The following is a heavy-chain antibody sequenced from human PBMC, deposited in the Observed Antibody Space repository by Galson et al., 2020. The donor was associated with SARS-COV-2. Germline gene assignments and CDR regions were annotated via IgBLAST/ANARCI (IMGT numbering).Heavy chain of an antibody. Sequence: SQTISLTCAVSGYSISSGYNWGWIRQPPGKGLEWIGNIYHSGSTYYNPSLKSRVTISVDTSKNRFSLNLSSVTAADTAVYYCARARYCSSASCSNFYGMVAWCQGTTVTVAS. V-gene: IGHV4-38-2*01. CDR1: GYSISSGYN. D-gene: IGHD2-2*01. CDR3: ARARYCSSASCSNFYGMVA. CDR2: IYHSGST. J-gene: IGHJ6*02.